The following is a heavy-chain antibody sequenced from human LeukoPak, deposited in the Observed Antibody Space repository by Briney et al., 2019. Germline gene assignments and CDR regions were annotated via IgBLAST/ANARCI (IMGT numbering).Heavy chain of an antibody. D-gene: IGHD3-22*01. J-gene: IGHJ4*02. Sequence: GGSLRLSCAASRFTFSSYIMHWFRQAPGKGLEWVAVVSYDGSDEYYADSVKGRFTISRDNSKNTLYPQMNSLRAEDTAVYYCARAAITMILIGWGQGTLVTVSS. V-gene: IGHV3-30-3*01. CDR2: VSYDGSDE. CDR1: RFTFSSYI. CDR3: ARAAITMILIG.